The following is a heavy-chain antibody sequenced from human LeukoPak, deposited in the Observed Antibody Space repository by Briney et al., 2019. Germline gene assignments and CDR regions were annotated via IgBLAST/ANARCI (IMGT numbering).Heavy chain of an antibody. CDR2: ISFDGSIK. Sequence: GGSLRLSCTAFGFSFDTFSMHWVRQIPGKGLEWVAVISFDGSIKYYADSVKGRFTISRDNSKNTLYLQMDSLRAEDTAVYYCARADGQHYFYGMDVWGQGTTVTVSS. CDR1: GFSFDTFS. CDR3: ARADGQHYFYGMDV. V-gene: IGHV3-30-3*01. D-gene: IGHD6-13*01. J-gene: IGHJ6*02.